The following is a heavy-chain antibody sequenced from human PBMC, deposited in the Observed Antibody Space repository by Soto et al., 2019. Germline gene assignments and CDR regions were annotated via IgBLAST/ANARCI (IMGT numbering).Heavy chain of an antibody. CDR3: ASRWGYSFDY. V-gene: IGHV4-39*01. D-gene: IGHD7-27*01. Sequence: QLQLQESGPGLVKPSETLSLTCTVSGGSISSYYWGWIRRPPGKGLEWIGRIYYSWSTYYNPSITGRDTISVDTSKNQFSLTLSSVTASDTAVYYCASRWGYSFDYWGQGTLGTVSS. CDR2: IYYSWST. J-gene: IGHJ4*02. CDR1: GGSISSYY.